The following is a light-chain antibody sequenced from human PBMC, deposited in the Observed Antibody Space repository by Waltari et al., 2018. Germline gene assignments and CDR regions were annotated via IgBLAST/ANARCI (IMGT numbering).Light chain of an antibody. J-gene: IGLJ1*01. CDR1: SSNIGRNY. CDR3: GTWDNSLSVYV. V-gene: IGLV1-51*01. Sequence: QSVLTQPPSVSAAPGQKVTISCSGGSSNIGRNYVSWYQHLPGTDPKLLIYENYGRPTGIPARFSGSQSGTSATLGITGLQTGDEADYYCGTWDNSLSVYVFGTGTKVTVL. CDR2: ENY.